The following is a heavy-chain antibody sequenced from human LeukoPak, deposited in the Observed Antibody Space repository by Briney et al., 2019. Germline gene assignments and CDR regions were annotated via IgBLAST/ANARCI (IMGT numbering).Heavy chain of an antibody. Sequence: GGSLRLSCAASGFTFSSYAMSWVRQAPGKGLEWVSAVSGSGGSTYYADSVKGRFTISRDNSKNTLYLQMNSLRAEDTAVYYCAKGVAGKGEGYYFDYWGQGTLVTVSS. CDR2: VSGSGGST. D-gene: IGHD6-19*01. V-gene: IGHV3-23*01. J-gene: IGHJ4*02. CDR1: GFTFSSYA. CDR3: AKGVAGKGEGYYFDY.